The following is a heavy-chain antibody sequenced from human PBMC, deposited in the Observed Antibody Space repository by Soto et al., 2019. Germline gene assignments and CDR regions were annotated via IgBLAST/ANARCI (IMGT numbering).Heavy chain of an antibody. D-gene: IGHD3-3*01. CDR1: GCSVSSSSYS. CDR2: IYSSENT. J-gene: IGHJ6*02. V-gene: IGHV4-39*01. CDR3: ARGGVRGDYYYYGMDV. Sequence: SETLSLTCTVSGCSVSSSSYSWGWIRQSPGKGLEWIGTIYSSENTYYNPSLLSRVTISVDTSKNEFSLRLSSVTAADTAVYYCARGGVRGDYYYYGMDVWGQGTTVTVSS.